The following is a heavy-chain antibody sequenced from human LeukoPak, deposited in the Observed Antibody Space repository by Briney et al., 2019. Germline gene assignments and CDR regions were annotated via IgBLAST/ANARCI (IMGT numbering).Heavy chain of an antibody. CDR1: GFTVSSNY. Sequence: GGSLRLSCAASGFTVSSNYMSWVRQAPGKGLEWVSVIYSGGSTYYADSVKGRFTISRDNSKNTLYLQMNSLRAEDTAVYYCASTSSTINFDYWGQGTLVTVSS. D-gene: IGHD2-2*01. J-gene: IGHJ4*02. CDR3: ASTSSTINFDY. CDR2: IYSGGST. V-gene: IGHV3-53*01.